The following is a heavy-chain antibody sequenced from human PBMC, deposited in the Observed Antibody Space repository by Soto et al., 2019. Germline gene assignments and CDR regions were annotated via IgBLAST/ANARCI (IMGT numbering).Heavy chain of an antibody. CDR1: GGSISSYY. J-gene: IGHJ6*02. D-gene: IGHD3-22*01. Sequence: SEPLSLTCTVSGGSISSYYWSWIRQPPGKGLEWIGYIYYSGSTNYNPSLKSRVTISVDTSKNQFSLKLSSVTAADTAVYYCARDSSGLYYYGMDVWGQGTTVTVSS. CDR2: IYYSGST. V-gene: IGHV4-59*01. CDR3: ARDSSGLYYYGMDV.